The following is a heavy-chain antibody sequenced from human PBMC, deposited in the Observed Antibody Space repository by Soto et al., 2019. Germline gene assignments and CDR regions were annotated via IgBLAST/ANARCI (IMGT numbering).Heavy chain of an antibody. J-gene: IGHJ4*02. Sequence: QVQLVQSGAEVKKPGASVKVSCKASGYTFTSYGISWVRQAPGQGLEWMGWISAYNGNTNYAQKLQGRVTMTTDTSTSTAYVDLRSLRSDDTAVYYCARVNDILTGYYKGYDYWGQGTLVTVSS. CDR2: ISAYNGNT. V-gene: IGHV1-18*01. D-gene: IGHD3-9*01. CDR1: GYTFTSYG. CDR3: ARVNDILTGYYKGYDY.